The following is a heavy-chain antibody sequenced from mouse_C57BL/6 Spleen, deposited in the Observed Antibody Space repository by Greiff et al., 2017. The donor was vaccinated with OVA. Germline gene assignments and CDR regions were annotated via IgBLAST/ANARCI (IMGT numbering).Heavy chain of an antibody. Sequence: EVQLVESGPELVKPGASVKIPCKASGYTFTDYNMDWVKQSHGKSLEWIGDINPNNGGTIYNQKFKGKATLTVDKSSRTAYMELRSLTSEDTAVYYCARGGSNWYFDVWGTGTTVTVSS. CDR3: ARGGSNWYFDV. CDR1: GYTFTDYN. CDR2: INPNNGGT. V-gene: IGHV1-18*01. D-gene: IGHD5-1*01. J-gene: IGHJ1*03.